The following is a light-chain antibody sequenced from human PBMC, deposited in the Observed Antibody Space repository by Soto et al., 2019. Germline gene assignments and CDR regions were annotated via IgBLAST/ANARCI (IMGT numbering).Light chain of an antibody. J-gene: IGLJ3*02. CDR3: SSYTSSSTQLV. V-gene: IGLV2-14*01. CDR2: EVS. Sequence: QSALTQPASVSGSPGQSITISCTGTSSDVGGYNYVSWYQQHPGKAPKLMIYEVSNRPSGVSNRFSGSKSGNTASLTIYGLQAEDEADYYCSSYTSSSTQLVFGGGTKLTVL. CDR1: SSDVGGYNY.